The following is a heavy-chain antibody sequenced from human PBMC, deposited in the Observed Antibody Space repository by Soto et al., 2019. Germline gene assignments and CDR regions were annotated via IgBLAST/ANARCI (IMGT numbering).Heavy chain of an antibody. CDR3: TIQRSGFVY. CDR1: GGTFSRYT. CDR2: VNPKIGSI. D-gene: IGHD3-10*01. V-gene: IGHV1-69*02. J-gene: IGHJ4*02. Sequence: GASVKVSCKAPGGTFSRYTINWVRQAPGQGLEWMGRVNPKIGSINYTRKFRGRVTMTADKSMSTAYMELSSLKSEDTAVYYCTIQRSGFVYWGQGTQVTVSS.